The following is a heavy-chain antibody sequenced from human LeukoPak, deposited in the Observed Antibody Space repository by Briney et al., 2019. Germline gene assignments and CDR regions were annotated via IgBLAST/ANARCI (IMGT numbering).Heavy chain of an antibody. CDR1: GYRFISNG. Sequence: ASVKVSCKASGYRFISNGISWARQAPGQRLEWMGWISAYNGNTIYAQNLQGRVTMTTDASTSTAYMELRSLRSDDTAVYYCARERGGSSDYWGQGSLVTVSS. V-gene: IGHV1-18*01. J-gene: IGHJ4*02. CDR2: ISAYNGNT. D-gene: IGHD2-15*01. CDR3: ARERGGSSDY.